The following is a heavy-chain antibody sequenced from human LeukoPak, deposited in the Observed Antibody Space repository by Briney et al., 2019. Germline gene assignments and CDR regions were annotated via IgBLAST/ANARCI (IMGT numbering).Heavy chain of an antibody. Sequence: GASVKVSCKASGYTFTSYAMHWVPQAPGQRLEWMGWINAGNGNTKYSQKFQGRVTITRDTSASTAYMELSSLRSEDTAVYYCARGPMVRGVKAPPPYFDYWGQGTLVTVSS. CDR3: ARGPMVRGVKAPPPYFDY. V-gene: IGHV1-3*01. CDR2: INAGNGNT. J-gene: IGHJ4*02. CDR1: GYTFTSYA. D-gene: IGHD3-10*01.